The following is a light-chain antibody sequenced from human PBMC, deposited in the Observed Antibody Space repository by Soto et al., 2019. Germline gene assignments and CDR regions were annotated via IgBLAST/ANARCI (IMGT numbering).Light chain of an antibody. CDR2: DVT. CDR3: SSYAGSSVPVA. J-gene: IGLJ2*01. V-gene: IGLV2-8*01. Sequence: QSALTQPPSASGSPGQSVTISCTGASSDVGGYNFVSWYQQHPGKAPTLVIYDVTKRPSGVPDRFSGSKSGNTASLTVSGLQADDEAEYYCSSYAGSSVPVAFGGGTQLTVL. CDR1: SSDVGGYNF.